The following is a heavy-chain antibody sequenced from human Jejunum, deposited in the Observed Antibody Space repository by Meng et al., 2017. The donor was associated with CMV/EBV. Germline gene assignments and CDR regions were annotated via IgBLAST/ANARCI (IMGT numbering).Heavy chain of an antibody. V-gene: IGHV3-15*01. CDR1: NAV. J-gene: IGHJ4*02. CDR2: IKRKTDGGTR. D-gene: IGHD3-3*01. Sequence: NAVVSWVRQAAGKEMEWVGRIKRKTDGGTRDYAAPVRGRFTISRDDSKNTLYLQMNSLEAEDTAVYYCTTGGYDVWSSFYTGYYFDYWGQGTLVTVSS. CDR3: TTGGYDVWSSFYTGYYFDY.